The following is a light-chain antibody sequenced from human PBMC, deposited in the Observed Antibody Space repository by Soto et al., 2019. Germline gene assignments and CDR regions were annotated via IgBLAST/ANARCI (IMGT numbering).Light chain of an antibody. CDR3: MQALQSLT. CDR1: QSLLYNNTYNY. J-gene: IGKJ5*01. Sequence: EIVMTQSPLTLPVTPGAPASISCRSSQSLLYNNTYNYLDWYVQKPGQSPQLLIYFGSNRAHGVPDRFSGSGSGTDFTLKINRVEAEDVGTYYCMQALQSLTFGQGTRLEIQ. CDR2: FGS. V-gene: IGKV2-28*01.